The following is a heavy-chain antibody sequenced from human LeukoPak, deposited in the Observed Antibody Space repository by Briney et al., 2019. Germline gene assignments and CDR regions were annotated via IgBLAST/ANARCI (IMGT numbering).Heavy chain of an antibody. D-gene: IGHD1-26*01. CDR1: GFTLSSYA. CDR3: ASGSTYESMDY. V-gene: IGHV3-30*04. J-gene: IGHJ4*02. Sequence: GGSLRLSCAASGFTLSSYAMHWVRQAPGKGLEWVAVISYDGSNKWYEDSLKGRFTISRDNAKNSLYLQMSSLRVDDTAVYYCASGSTYESMDYWGQGTLVTVSS. CDR2: ISYDGSNK.